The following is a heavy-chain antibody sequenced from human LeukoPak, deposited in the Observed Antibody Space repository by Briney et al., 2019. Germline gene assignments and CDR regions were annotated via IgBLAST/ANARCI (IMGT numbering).Heavy chain of an antibody. Sequence: PSETLSLTCTVSGGSISSYYWSWIRQPPGKGLEWIGYIYYSGSTYYNPSLKSRVTISVDTSKNQFSLKLSSVTAADTAVYYCARALRVDYYYYMDVWGKGTTVTVSS. CDR1: GGSISSYY. J-gene: IGHJ6*03. CDR3: ARALRVDYYYYMDV. CDR2: IYYSGST. D-gene: IGHD4-17*01. V-gene: IGHV4-59*08.